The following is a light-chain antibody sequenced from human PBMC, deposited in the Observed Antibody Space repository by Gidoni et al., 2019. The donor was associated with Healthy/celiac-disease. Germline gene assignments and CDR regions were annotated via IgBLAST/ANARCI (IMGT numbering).Light chain of an antibody. J-gene: IGLJ2*01. V-gene: IGLV2-14*03. Sequence: QSALTQPASVSRSPGQSITISCTGTSSDVVGYNYVPWYQQHPGKALKLMISDVSNRPSGVSNRFSGSKSGNTASLTISGLQAEDEADYYCSSYTSSSTPVVFGGGTKLTVI. CDR1: SSDVVGYNY. CDR3: SSYTSSSTPVV. CDR2: DVS.